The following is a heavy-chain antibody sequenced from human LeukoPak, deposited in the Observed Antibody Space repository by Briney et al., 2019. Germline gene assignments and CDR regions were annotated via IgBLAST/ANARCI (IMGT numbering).Heavy chain of an antibody. V-gene: IGHV3-9*01. Sequence: SLRLSCAASGFTFDDYAMHWVRQAPGKGLEWVSGISWNSGSIGYADSVKGRFTISRDNAKNCLYLQMNSLTAEDTALYYCAKDAALAAVTNWFDAWGQGSLVTVSS. CDR3: AKDAALAAVTNWFDA. CDR2: ISWNSGSI. CDR1: GFTFDDYA. D-gene: IGHD6-13*01. J-gene: IGHJ5*02.